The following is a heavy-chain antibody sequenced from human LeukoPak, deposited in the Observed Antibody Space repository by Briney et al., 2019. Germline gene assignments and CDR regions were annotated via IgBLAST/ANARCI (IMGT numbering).Heavy chain of an antibody. D-gene: IGHD4-17*01. V-gene: IGHV1-8*01. CDR2: MNPNSGNT. CDR1: GYTFTSYD. CDR3: ARPPTVTGTRWFDP. J-gene: IGHJ5*02. Sequence: ASVKVSCKASGYTFTSYDINWVRQATGQGLEWMGWMNPNSGNTGYAQKFQGRVTMTRNTSISTAYMELSSLGSEDTAVYYCARPPTVTGTRWFDPWGQGTLVTVSS.